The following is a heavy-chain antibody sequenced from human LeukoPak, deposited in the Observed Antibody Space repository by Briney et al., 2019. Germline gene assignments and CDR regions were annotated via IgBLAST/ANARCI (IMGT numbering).Heavy chain of an antibody. CDR3: ARAYCGGDCYQRSDFDY. CDR1: GYTFTGYY. CDR2: INPNNGGT. V-gene: IGHV1-2*02. D-gene: IGHD2-21*02. Sequence: ASVKVSCKSSGYTFTGYYIHWVRQAPGQGLEWMGWINPNNGGTKYVQKFQGRVTMTRDTSISTIYMELSRLRSDDTAVYYCARAYCGGDCYQRSDFDYWGQGTLVTVSS. J-gene: IGHJ4*02.